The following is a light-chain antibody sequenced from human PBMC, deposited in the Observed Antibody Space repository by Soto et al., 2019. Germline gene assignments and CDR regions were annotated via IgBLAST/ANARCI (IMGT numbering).Light chain of an antibody. V-gene: IGLV2-8*01. Sequence: QSALTQPPSASGSPGQSVTISCTGTSSDVGGYNYVSWYQQHPGKAPKLMIYEVTQRPSGVPNRFSGSKSGNTASLTVSGLQAEDEADYYCNSYAASGKLWVFGGGTKLTVL. CDR2: EVT. CDR1: SSDVGGYNY. J-gene: IGLJ3*02. CDR3: NSYAASGKLWV.